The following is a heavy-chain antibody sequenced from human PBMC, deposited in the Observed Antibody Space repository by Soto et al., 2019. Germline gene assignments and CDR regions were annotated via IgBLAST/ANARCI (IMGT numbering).Heavy chain of an antibody. D-gene: IGHD3-22*01. CDR1: GGSISSYY. J-gene: IGHJ3*02. V-gene: IGHV4-59*01. CDR2: IYYSGST. CDR3: ATEKGRRGYYDDEEDAFDI. Sequence: SETLSLTCTVSGGSISSYYWSWIRQPPGKGLEWIGYIYYSGSTNYNPSLKSRVTISVDTSKNQFSLKLSSVPAADTAVYYCATEKGRRGYYDDEEDAFDIWGKGTVVTVS.